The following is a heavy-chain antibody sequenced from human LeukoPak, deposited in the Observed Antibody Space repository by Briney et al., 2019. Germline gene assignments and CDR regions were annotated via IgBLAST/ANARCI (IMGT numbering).Heavy chain of an antibody. D-gene: IGHD3-22*01. CDR2: IYPGDSDT. J-gene: IGHJ4*02. CDR1: GYSFTSYW. Sequence: GESLKISCKGSGYSFTSYWIGWVRQMPGKGLECMGIIYPGDSDTRYSPSFQGQVTISADKSISTAYLQWSSLKASDTAMYYCARAGKYYYDSSGYPDYWGQGTLVTVSS. V-gene: IGHV5-51*01. CDR3: ARAGKYYYDSSGYPDY.